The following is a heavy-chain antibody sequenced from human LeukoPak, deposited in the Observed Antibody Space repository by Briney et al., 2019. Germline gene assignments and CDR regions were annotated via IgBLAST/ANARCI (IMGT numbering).Heavy chain of an antibody. CDR1: GFSFSNFW. CDR3: ARGDDSSGEH. CDR2: IHPEGNEK. V-gene: IGHV3-7*04. J-gene: IGHJ4*02. Sequence: PGGSLRLSCAVSGFSFSNFWMSWVRQAPGRGLEWVANIHPEGNEKYHVESVKGRFTISRDNTKNLLFLQMNGLRVEDTAVYYCARGDDSSGEHWGQGTLVTVSS. D-gene: IGHD3-10*01.